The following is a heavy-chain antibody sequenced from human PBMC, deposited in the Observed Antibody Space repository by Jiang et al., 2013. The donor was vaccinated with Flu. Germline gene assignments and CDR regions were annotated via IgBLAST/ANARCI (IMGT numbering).Heavy chain of an antibody. CDR1: NYSISTSYY. CDR3: ARVFRRDSEFGYYHFDS. Sequence: LLKPSETLSLTCTVSNYSISTSYYWGWIRQSPGEGLQWIGSIRHSGNTYFNPSLKSRVTLSVDATNNHFSLKLTSMTAADTAIYYCARVFRRDSEFGYYHFDSWSQGTLVSVSS. CDR2: IRHSGNT. D-gene: IGHD4-17*01. J-gene: IGHJ4*02. V-gene: IGHV4-38-2*02.